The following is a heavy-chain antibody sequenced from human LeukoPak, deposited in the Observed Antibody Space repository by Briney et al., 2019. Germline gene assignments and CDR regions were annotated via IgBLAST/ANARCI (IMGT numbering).Heavy chain of an antibody. CDR3: ARTGWGYYYDSSGLYFDY. CDR1: GGSLTSNSYY. CDR2: IYHSGST. D-gene: IGHD3-22*01. J-gene: IGHJ4*02. Sequence: SETLSLTCTASGGSLTSNSYYCDWIRQPPGKGLEWIGSIYHSGSTNYNPSLKSRVTISVDKSKNQFSLKLSSVTAADTAVYYCARTGWGYYYDSSGLYFDYWGQGTLVTVSS. V-gene: IGHV4-39*07.